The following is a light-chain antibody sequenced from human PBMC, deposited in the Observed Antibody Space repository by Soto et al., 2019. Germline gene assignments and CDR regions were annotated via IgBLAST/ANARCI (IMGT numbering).Light chain of an antibody. CDR2: GAS. J-gene: IGKJ2*01. CDR1: QSVSITY. V-gene: IGKV3-15*01. Sequence: IVLTQSPGTLSLSPGERATLSCRASQSVSITYLAWDQQKPGQTPRLLSYGASTRADGIPPGFSGSVSGTEFSLSICSLQSEDFAVYYCQQYNNRPPDTFGQGTKVDIK. CDR3: QQYNNRPPDT.